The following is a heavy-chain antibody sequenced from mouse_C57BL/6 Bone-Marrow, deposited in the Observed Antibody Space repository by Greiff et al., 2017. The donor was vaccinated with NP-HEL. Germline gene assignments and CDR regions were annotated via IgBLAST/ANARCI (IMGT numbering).Heavy chain of an antibody. CDR3: ALTQLRLRAY. D-gene: IGHD3-2*02. Sequence: QVQLQQPGAELVKPGASVKLSCKASGYTFTSYWMHWVKQRPGQGLEWIGMIHPNSGSTNYNEKFKSKATLTVDKSSSTAYMQLSSLTSEDSAVYCSALTQLRLRAYWGQGTLVTVSA. CDR2: IHPNSGST. J-gene: IGHJ3*01. CDR1: GYTFTSYW. V-gene: IGHV1-64*01.